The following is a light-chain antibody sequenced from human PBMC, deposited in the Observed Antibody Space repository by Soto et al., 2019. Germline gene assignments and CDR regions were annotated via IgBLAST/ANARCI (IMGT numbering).Light chain of an antibody. CDR1: ATDVGSYNY. V-gene: IGLV2-14*01. J-gene: IGLJ3*02. CDR2: EVS. CDR3: SSFTSSLTWV. Sequence: QSVLTQPASVSGSPGQSITISCTGTATDVGSYNYVSWYQQHPNKAPKLMIYEVSNRPSGISNRFFGSKSGNTASLTISGLQAEDEADYYCSSFTSSLTWVFGGAT.